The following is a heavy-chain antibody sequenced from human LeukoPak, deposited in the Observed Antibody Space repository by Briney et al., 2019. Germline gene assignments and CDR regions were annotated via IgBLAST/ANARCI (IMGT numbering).Heavy chain of an antibody. Sequence: SQTLSLTCAVSGGSISSGGYPWSWIRQPPGKGLEWIGYIYHSGSTYYNPSLKSRVTISVDRSKNQFSLKLSSVTAADTAVYYCARAPRVAATLFDPWGQGTLVTVSS. CDR2: IYHSGST. D-gene: IGHD2-15*01. CDR1: GGSISSGGYP. CDR3: ARAPRVAATLFDP. J-gene: IGHJ5*02. V-gene: IGHV4-30-2*01.